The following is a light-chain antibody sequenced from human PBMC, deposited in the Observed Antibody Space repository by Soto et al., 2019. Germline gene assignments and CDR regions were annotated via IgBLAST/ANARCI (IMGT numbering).Light chain of an antibody. Sequence: DIPMTQSPSSLSASAGDRVTITCRASQSISTYLNWYQYKPGKAPKLLIHAASSLQSGVPSRFSGSGSGTDFTLTISSLQPEDCATYYCQQSYSVPYTFGQGTKVDIK. CDR1: QSISTY. CDR3: QQSYSVPYT. CDR2: AAS. J-gene: IGKJ2*01. V-gene: IGKV1-39*01.